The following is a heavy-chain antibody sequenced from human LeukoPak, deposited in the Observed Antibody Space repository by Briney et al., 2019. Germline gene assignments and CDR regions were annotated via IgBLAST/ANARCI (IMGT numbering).Heavy chain of an antibody. Sequence: PGGSLRLSCGASGFDFDDYDMHWVRQAPGKGLEWVAFIRSDGYHTYYTDSVKGRFIITRDNFKNTLYLQMNSLRLEDMAVYYCAKPSGSGVDYWGRGTRVTVSS. CDR3: AKPSGSGVDY. V-gene: IGHV3-30*02. J-gene: IGHJ4*02. CDR1: GFDFDDYD. D-gene: IGHD1-26*01. CDR2: IRSDGYHT.